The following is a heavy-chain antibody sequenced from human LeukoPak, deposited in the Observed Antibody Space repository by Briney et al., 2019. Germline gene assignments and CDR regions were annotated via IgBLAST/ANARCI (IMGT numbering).Heavy chain of an antibody. J-gene: IGHJ4*02. Sequence: ASVKVSCKASGGTFSSYAISWVRQAPGQGLEWMGGIIPIFGTANYAQKFQGRVTITADESTSTAYMELSSLRSDDTAVYYCARGREYYDSSGYDDTLPFDYWGQGTLVTVSS. CDR3: ARGREYYDSSGYDDTLPFDY. CDR2: IIPIFGTA. D-gene: IGHD3-22*01. CDR1: GGTFSSYA. V-gene: IGHV1-69*13.